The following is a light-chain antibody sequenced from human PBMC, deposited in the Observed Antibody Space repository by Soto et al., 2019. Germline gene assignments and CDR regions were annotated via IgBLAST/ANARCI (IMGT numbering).Light chain of an antibody. V-gene: IGKV1-33*01. CDR3: QQYDNLSWT. J-gene: IGKJ1*01. CDR2: DAS. CDR1: QDISNY. Sequence: DIQMPQSPSSLSASVGYRVTITCQASQDISNYLNWYQQKPGKAPKLLIYDASNLETGVPSRFSGSGSGTDFTFTISSLQPEDIATYYCQQYDNLSWTFGQGTKVDIK.